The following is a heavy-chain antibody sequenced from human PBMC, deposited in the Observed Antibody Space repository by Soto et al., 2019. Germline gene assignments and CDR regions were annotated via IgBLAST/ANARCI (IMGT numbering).Heavy chain of an antibody. V-gene: IGHV4-31*03. Sequence: SQTRSLTCTVSAGSLSRGGYYWSWLRQHTRKGREWIGYIYYSGSTYYNPSLKSRVTISVDTSKNQFSLKLSSVTAADTAVYYCARDRLLSSSYEDYCYVLAFWGQRSTVPVSS. J-gene: IGHJ6*02. CDR2: IYYSGST. D-gene: IGHD2-15*01. CDR3: ARDRLLSSSYEDYCYVLAF. CDR1: AGSLSRGGYY.